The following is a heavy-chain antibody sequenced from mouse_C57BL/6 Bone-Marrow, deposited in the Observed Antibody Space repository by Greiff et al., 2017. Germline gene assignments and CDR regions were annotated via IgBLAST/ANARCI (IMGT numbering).Heavy chain of an antibody. CDR3: ARKEYYGSWAWFAY. CDR1: GFSLTSYG. V-gene: IGHV2-2*01. J-gene: IGHJ3*01. Sequence: QVQLQQSGPGLVQPSQSLSITCTVSGFSLTSYGVHWVRQSPGKGLEWLGVIWSGGSTDYNAAFISRLSTSKDNSTSQVFFKMNSLQADDTAIYYCARKEYYGSWAWFAYWGQGTLVTVSA. D-gene: IGHD1-1*01. CDR2: IWSGGST.